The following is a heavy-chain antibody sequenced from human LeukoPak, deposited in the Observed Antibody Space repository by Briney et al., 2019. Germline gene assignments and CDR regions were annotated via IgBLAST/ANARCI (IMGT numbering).Heavy chain of an antibody. V-gene: IGHV1-69*05. D-gene: IGHD5-18*01. Sequence: GASVKVSCKASGGTFSSYAISWVRPAPGQGLEWMGRIIPIFGTANYAQKFQGRVTITTDESTSTAYMELSSLRSEDTAVYYCARCRIVLIDTAMVNGYFDYSGQGTLVTVSS. J-gene: IGHJ4*02. CDR2: IIPIFGTA. CDR3: ARCRIVLIDTAMVNGYFDY. CDR1: GGTFSSYA.